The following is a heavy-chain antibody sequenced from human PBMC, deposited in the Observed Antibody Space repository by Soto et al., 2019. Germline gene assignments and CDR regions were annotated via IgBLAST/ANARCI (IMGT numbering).Heavy chain of an antibody. CDR3: ARERGSGWTFDY. CDR2: ISSSSTI. D-gene: IGHD6-19*01. V-gene: IGHV3-48*01. Sequence: GGSLRLSCAASGFTFSTYGMNWVRQAPGKGLEWVSSISSSSTIYYADSVKGRFTISRDNVQNSLYLQMHSLRAEDTAVYYCARERGSGWTFDYWGQGTPVTVSS. J-gene: IGHJ4*02. CDR1: GFTFSTYG.